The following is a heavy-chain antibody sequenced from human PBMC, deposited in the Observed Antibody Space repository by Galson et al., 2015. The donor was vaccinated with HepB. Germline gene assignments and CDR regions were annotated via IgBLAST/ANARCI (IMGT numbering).Heavy chain of an antibody. CDR3: AREMGDADYGDLRGYFDY. J-gene: IGHJ4*02. Sequence: SVKVSCKASGYRFTSYSIHWVRQAPGQGLEWMGWISDYNGNTNYAQNLQDRVTMTTDTSTSTAYMELRSLRSDDTAVYYCAREMGDADYGDLRGYFDYWGQGTLATVSS. V-gene: IGHV1-18*01. D-gene: IGHD4-17*01. CDR2: ISDYNGNT. CDR1: GYRFTSYS.